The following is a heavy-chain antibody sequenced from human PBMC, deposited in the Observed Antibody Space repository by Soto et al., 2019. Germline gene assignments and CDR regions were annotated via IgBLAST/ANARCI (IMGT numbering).Heavy chain of an antibody. CDR2: IYYSGST. CDR3: ARVSGYDSPIDY. J-gene: IGHJ4*02. CDR1: GGSISSYY. D-gene: IGHD5-12*01. Sequence: ETLSLTCTVSGGSISSYYWSWIRQPPGKGLEWIGYIYYSGSTNYNPSLKSRVTTSVDTSKNQFSLKLSSVTAADTAVYYCARVSGYDSPIDYWGQGTLVTVSS. V-gene: IGHV4-59*01.